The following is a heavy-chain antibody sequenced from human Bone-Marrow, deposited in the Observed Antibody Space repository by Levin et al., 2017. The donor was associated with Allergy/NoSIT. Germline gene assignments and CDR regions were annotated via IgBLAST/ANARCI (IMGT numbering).Heavy chain of an antibody. V-gene: IGHV3-23*01. CDR3: AKGAGWVAGAVALI. CDR1: GFTFNSYA. D-gene: IGHD6-19*01. J-gene: IGHJ4*02. Sequence: GGSLRLSCAASGFTFNSYALSWVRQAPGKGLEWVSAISGSGSSTYYADSVKGLFTISRDNSKTPLYLQMNSLRAEDTAVYYCAKGAGWVAGAVALIWGQGTLVTVSS. CDR2: ISGSGSST.